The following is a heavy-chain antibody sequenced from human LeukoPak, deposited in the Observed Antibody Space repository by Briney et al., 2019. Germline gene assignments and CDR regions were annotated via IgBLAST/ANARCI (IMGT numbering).Heavy chain of an antibody. V-gene: IGHV3-30*02. CDR1: GFTFSSYG. J-gene: IGHJ4*02. CDR3: AKDQGPLIVVVIDY. CDR2: IWYGGSNK. Sequence: KTGGSLRLSCAASGFTFSSYGMHWVRQAPGKGLEWVAVIWYGGSNKYYADSVKGRFTISRDNSKNTLYLQMNGLRAEDTAVYYCAKDQGPLIVVVIDYWGQGTLVTVSS. D-gene: IGHD3-22*01.